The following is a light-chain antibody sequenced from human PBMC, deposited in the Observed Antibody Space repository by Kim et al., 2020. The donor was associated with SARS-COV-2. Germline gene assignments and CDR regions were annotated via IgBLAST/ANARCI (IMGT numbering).Light chain of an antibody. CDR3: HSYDSSLSGWV. V-gene: IGLV1-40*01. CDR1: SSNIGAGYD. J-gene: IGLJ3*02. Sequence: QSALTQPPSVSGAPGQGVTISCTGSSSNIGAGYDVHWYQQLPGTAPKLLIYGNSNRPSGVPDRFSGSKSGTSASLAITGLQAEDEADFYCHSYDSSLSGWVFGGGTQLTVL. CDR2: GNS.